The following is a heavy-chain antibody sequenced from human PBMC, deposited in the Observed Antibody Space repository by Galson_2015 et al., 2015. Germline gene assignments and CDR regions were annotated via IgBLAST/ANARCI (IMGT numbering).Heavy chain of an antibody. D-gene: IGHD2/OR15-2a*01. V-gene: IGHV4-59*01. Sequence: ETLSLTCTVSGGSINSDYWRWIRQPPGKGLEWIGYIYYSGGTNYNPSLKSRVTISVDTSKSQVSLKLSSVTAADTAVYYCARSFYTSIGGYRGQGTLVTVSS. CDR2: IYYSGGT. CDR3: ARSFYTSIGGY. CDR1: GGSINSDY. J-gene: IGHJ4*02.